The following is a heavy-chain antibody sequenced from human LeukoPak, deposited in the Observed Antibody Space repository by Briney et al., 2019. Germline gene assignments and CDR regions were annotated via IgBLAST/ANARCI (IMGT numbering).Heavy chain of an antibody. J-gene: IGHJ6*02. CDR1: GGSFSGYY. D-gene: IGHD6-6*01. CDR2: INHSGSS. Sequence: SETLSLTCAVYGGSFSGYYWSWIRQPPGKGLEWIGEINHSGSSNYNPALKSRVTILVDTSKNQFSLKLSSVTAADPAVYYCARGNTRHKWYSNSTPGCYYGMDVWGQGTTVTVSS. V-gene: IGHV4-34*01. CDR3: ARGNTRHKWYSNSTPGCYYGMDV.